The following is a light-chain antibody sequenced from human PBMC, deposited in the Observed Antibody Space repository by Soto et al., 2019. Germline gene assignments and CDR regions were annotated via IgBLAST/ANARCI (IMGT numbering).Light chain of an antibody. CDR1: QSVNNN. V-gene: IGKV3-15*01. J-gene: IGKJ4*02. CDR3: QQYNGFPRA. Sequence: EMVMTQSPATLSVSPGERATLSCRASQSVNNNLAWYQQRPGQVPRLLIYGASTRATGIPARFSGSGSGTDFTLPISSLQSEDFAVYYCQQYNGFPRAFGGGTKVEIK. CDR2: GAS.